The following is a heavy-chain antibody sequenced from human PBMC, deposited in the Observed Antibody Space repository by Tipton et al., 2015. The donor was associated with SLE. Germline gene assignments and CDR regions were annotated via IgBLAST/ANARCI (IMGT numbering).Heavy chain of an antibody. CDR1: RGSISGYY. CDR2: VQASGST. CDR3: ARDPRTPVFGAFDI. J-gene: IGHJ3*02. Sequence: TLSLTCTVSRGSISGYYWSWIRQPAGEGLEWIGRVQASGSTNYNPSLKSRVTISVDTSKNQLSLKLSSVTAADTAVYYCARDPRTPVFGAFDIWGQGAMVTVSS. D-gene: IGHD2-15*01. V-gene: IGHV4-4*07.